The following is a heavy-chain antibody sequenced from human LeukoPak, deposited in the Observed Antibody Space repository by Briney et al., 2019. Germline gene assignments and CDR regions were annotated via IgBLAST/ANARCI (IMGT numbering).Heavy chain of an antibody. V-gene: IGHV3-30*18. Sequence: GGSLRLSCAASGFTFSSYGMHWVRQAPGKGLEWVAVISYDGSNKYYADSVKGRFTISRDNSKNTLYLQMNSPRAEDTAVYYCAKDGFYGDYGGYFDYWGQGTLVTVSS. J-gene: IGHJ4*02. CDR1: GFTFSSYG. D-gene: IGHD4-17*01. CDR3: AKDGFYGDYGGYFDY. CDR2: ISYDGSNK.